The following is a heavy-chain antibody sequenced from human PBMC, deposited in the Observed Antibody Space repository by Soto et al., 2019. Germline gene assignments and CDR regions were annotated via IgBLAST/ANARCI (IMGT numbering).Heavy chain of an antibody. J-gene: IGHJ6*02. D-gene: IGHD1-26*01. CDR3: ARVEPYLSYVMDV. V-gene: IGHV4-30-4*08. CDR1: GGSITSGDYY. Sequence: PSETLSLTCTVSGGSITSGDYYWSWIRQPPGKGLEWIGYIYYSGSTYYNPSLKSRVTISVDTSKNQFSMKLSSVTAADTAVYYCARVEPYLSYVMDVWGQGTTVTVSS. CDR2: IYYSGST.